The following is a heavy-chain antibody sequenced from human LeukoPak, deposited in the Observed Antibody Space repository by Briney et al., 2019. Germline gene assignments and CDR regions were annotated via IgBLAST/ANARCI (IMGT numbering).Heavy chain of an antibody. V-gene: IGHV1-8*01. CDR1: GYTFTSYD. D-gene: IGHD2-2*01. CDR2: MNPNSGIT. Sequence: ASVKVSRKASGYTFTSYDLNWVRQATGQGLEWMGWMNPNSGITGHAQKFQGRVTMTRNTSISTAYMELSSLRSEDTAVYYCARGYPYCSSTSCPYYYYYYGMDVWGQGTTVTVSS. CDR3: ARGYPYCSSTSCPYYYYYYGMDV. J-gene: IGHJ6*02.